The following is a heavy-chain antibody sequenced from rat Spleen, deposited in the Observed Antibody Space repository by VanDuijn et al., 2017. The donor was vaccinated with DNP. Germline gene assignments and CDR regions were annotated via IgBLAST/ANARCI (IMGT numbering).Heavy chain of an antibody. J-gene: IGHJ2*01. D-gene: IGHD1-3*01. CDR3: ARHEATVASGYFDY. Sequence: EVQLQESGPGLVKPSQSLSLTCSVTGYSITSNYKWSWVRKFPGNKLEWMGYINNAGNTNYNPSLKSRFSITSDTSKNQFFLQMDSLRSEDTATYYCARHEATVASGYFDYWGQGVMVTVSS. CDR1: GYSITSNYK. V-gene: IGHV3-3*01. CDR2: INNAGNT.